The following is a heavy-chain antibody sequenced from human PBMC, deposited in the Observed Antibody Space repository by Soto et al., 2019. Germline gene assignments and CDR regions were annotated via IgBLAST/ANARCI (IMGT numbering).Heavy chain of an antibody. Sequence: SLKVSCKASVYTFTSYYMHWVRQAPGQGLEWMGIINPSGGSTSYAQKFQGRVTMTRETSTSTVYMELSSLRSEDTAVYYCARGLSTVPYYFDYWGQGTLVTASS. D-gene: IGHD4-17*01. CDR1: VYTFTSYY. J-gene: IGHJ4*02. CDR2: INPSGGST. CDR3: ARGLSTVPYYFDY. V-gene: IGHV1-46*01.